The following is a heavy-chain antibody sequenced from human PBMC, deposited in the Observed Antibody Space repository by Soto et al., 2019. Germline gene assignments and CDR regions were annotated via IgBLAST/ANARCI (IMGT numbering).Heavy chain of an antibody. V-gene: IGHV1-18*01. D-gene: IGHD3-3*01. J-gene: IGHJ6*03. Sequence: QVQLVQSGAEVKKHGASLKVSCKASGYTFTSYGISWVRKAPGQGLEWMGWISAYNGNTNYAQKLQGRVTMTTDTPTSTAYMELRSLRSDDTAVYYCARVGERSDDFWSGITTYYYYMDVWGKGTTVTVSS. CDR2: ISAYNGNT. CDR3: ARVGERSDDFWSGITTYYYYMDV. CDR1: GYTFTSYG.